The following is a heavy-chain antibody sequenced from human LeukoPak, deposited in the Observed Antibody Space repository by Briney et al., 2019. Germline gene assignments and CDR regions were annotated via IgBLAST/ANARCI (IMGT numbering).Heavy chain of an antibody. Sequence: ASVKVSCKASGYTFTSYGISWVRQAPGQGLEWMGRIIPILGIANYAQKFQGRVTITADKSTSTAYMELSSLRSEDTAVYYCAREPHRGPVAGIDYWGQGTLVTVSS. J-gene: IGHJ4*02. V-gene: IGHV1-69*04. D-gene: IGHD6-19*01. CDR2: IIPILGIA. CDR3: AREPHRGPVAGIDY. CDR1: GYTFTSYG.